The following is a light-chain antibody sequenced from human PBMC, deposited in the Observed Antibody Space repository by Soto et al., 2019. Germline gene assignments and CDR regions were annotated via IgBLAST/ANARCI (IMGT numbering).Light chain of an antibody. CDR2: AVT. J-gene: IGLJ1*01. CDR3: CSFAGSYSYV. V-gene: IGLV2-11*01. CDR1: SSNVGRYDY. Sequence: QSVLTQPASVSGSPRQSVTISCTGTSSNVGRYDYVSWSQQHPGKAPKTIVYAVTERPSGVPDRFSGSKSGNTASLTISGLQAEDEADYSCCSFAGSYSYVFGTGTKVTV.